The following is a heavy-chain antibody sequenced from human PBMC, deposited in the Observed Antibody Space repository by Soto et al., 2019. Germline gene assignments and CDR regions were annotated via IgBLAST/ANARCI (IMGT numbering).Heavy chain of an antibody. CDR3: ARDPSWGRGATTDYFDY. J-gene: IGHJ4*02. V-gene: IGHV1-3*01. Sequence: GASVKVSFKASGYTFTSYAMHWVRQAPGQRLEWMGWINAGNGNTKYSQKFQGRVTITRDTSASTAYMELSSLRSEDTAVYYCARDPSWGRGATTDYFDYWGQGTLVTVSS. CDR1: GYTFTSYA. D-gene: IGHD1-26*01. CDR2: INAGNGNT.